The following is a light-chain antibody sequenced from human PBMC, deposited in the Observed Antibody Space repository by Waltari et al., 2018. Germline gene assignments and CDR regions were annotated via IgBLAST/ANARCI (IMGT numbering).Light chain of an antibody. V-gene: IGLV2-14*01. CDR2: EVS. Sequence: QSALTQPASVSGSPGQSITISCSGPDSAVGAYDFVSWYQQHPGKAPHLIIYEVSNRPAGISNRFSASKSGNTASLTISGLQAEDEADYYCSSYTTSSAPGVFGTGTRVTVL. CDR3: SSYTTSSAPGV. J-gene: IGLJ1*01. CDR1: DSAVGAYDF.